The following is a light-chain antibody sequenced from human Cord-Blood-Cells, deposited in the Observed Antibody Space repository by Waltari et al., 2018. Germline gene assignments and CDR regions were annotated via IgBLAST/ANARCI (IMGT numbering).Light chain of an antibody. J-gene: IGLJ2*01. CDR3: QVWDSSTVV. V-gene: IGLV3-9*01. CDR2: RDS. CDR1: NTGSKN. Sequence: SSELPQPLSVSVALGQTARITCGGNNTGSKNEHWYQQKPGQAPVLVIYRDSNRPSGIPERFSGSNSGNTATLTISRAQAGDEADYYCQVWDSSTVVFGGGTKLTVL.